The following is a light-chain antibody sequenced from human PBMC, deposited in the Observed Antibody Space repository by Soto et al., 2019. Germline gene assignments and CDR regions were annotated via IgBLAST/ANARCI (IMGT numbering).Light chain of an antibody. J-gene: IGKJ3*01. CDR3: QQYYSAPPA. CDR2: WAS. CDR1: QSVLYSSNNKNY. Sequence: DIVMTQSPDSLAVSLGERATINCKSSQSVLYSSNNKNYLAWYQQKPGQPPKLPIYWASTRESGVPDRFSGSGSGTDFTLTISSLQAEDVAVYSCQQYYSAPPAFGPGTKVDIK. V-gene: IGKV4-1*01.